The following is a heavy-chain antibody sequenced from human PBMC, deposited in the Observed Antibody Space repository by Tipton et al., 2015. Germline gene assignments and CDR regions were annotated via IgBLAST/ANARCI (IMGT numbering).Heavy chain of an antibody. J-gene: IGHJ4*02. V-gene: IGHV3-74*01. CDR3: ARSPQDPAVDC. Sequence: GSLRLSCEASGFTFSSYWMHWVRQAPGKGLVWVSRITADGSGTGYADSVQGRFTISRDNARNTLYLQMNSLRADDTAVYYCARSPQDPAVDCWGQGALVTVSS. CDR1: GFTFSSYW. CDR2: ITADGSGT.